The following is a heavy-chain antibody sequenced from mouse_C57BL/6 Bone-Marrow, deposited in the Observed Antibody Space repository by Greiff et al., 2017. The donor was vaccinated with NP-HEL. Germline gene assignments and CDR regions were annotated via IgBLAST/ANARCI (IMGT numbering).Heavy chain of an antibody. V-gene: IGHV1-81*01. J-gene: IGHJ2*01. CDR1: GYTFTSYG. CDR2: IYPRSGNT. CDR3: AREGGHGG. Sequence: QVQLQQSGAELARPGASVKLSCKASGYTFTSYGISWVKQRTGQGLEWIGEIYPRSGNTYYNDKFKGKATLTADKSSSTAYMELRSLTSEDSAVYFCAREGGHGGWGQGTTLTVSS.